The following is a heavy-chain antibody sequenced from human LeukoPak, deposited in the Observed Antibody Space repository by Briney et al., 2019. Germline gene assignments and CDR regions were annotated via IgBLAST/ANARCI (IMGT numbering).Heavy chain of an antibody. D-gene: IGHD3-3*01. CDR3: ARSYDFWSGPPFDP. J-gene: IGHJ5*02. Sequence: GASVKVSCKSPRYTFTNYYLNWVRQAPGQGLEWMGWISGYNGNTYYGKKFQGRVTLTTDTSTNTVYMKLRSLRADDTAVYYCARSYDFWSGPPFDPWGQGTLVTVSS. V-gene: IGHV1-18*04. CDR1: RYTFTNYY. CDR2: ISGYNGNT.